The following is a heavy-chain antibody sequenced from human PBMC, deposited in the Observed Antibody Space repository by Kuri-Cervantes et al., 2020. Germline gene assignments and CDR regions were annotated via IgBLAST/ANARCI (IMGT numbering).Heavy chain of an antibody. V-gene: IGHV1-46*01. Sequence: ASVKVSCKASGYTFTSYYMHWVRQAPGQGLEWMGIINPSGGSTSYAQKFQGRVTMTRDTSTSTVYMELSSLRSEDTAVYYCARKSVRGVIINSRYYYYGMDVWGQGTTVTVSS. CDR2: INPSGGST. CDR3: ARKSVRGVIINSRYYYYGMDV. D-gene: IGHD3-10*01. CDR1: GYTFTSYY. J-gene: IGHJ6*02.